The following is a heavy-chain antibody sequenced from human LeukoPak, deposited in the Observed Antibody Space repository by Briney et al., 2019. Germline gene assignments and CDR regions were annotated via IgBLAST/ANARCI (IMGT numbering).Heavy chain of an antibody. J-gene: IGHJ6*02. CDR2: INPSGGST. CDR1: GYTFTSYY. V-gene: IGHV1-46*01. Sequence: ASVKVSCKASGYTFTSYYMHWERQAPGQGLEWMGIINPSGGSTSYAQKFQGRVTMTRDTSTSTAYMELSSLRSEDTAVYYCARDGITMEDYYYYGMDVWGQGTTVTVSS. CDR3: ARDGITMEDYYYYGMDV. D-gene: IGHD3-10*01.